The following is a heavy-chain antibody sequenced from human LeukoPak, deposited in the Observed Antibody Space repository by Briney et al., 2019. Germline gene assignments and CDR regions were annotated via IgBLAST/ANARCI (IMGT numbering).Heavy chain of an antibody. CDR2: IKEDGSDK. CDR1: GFTFGSYW. D-gene: IGHD1-14*01. Sequence: PGGSLRLSCAASGFTFGSYWMSWVRQAPGKGLEWVATIKEDGSDKYYVDSVEGRFTISRDNVKNSVYLQMNSLRAEDTAVYYCAREKNLGTWGQGTLVTVSS. V-gene: IGHV3-7*05. J-gene: IGHJ4*02. CDR3: AREKNLGT.